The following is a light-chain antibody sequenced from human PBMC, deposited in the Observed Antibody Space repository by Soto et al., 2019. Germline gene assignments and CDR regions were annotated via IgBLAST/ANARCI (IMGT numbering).Light chain of an antibody. CDR3: SSYAGSNNYV. CDR2: EVS. J-gene: IGLJ1*01. CDR1: SSDVGGYNY. V-gene: IGLV2-8*01. Sequence: QSALTQPPSASGSPGQSVTISCTGTSSDVGGYNYVSWYQQHPGKAPKLMIYEVSKRPSGVPDRFSGSKSGNTASLTVSGLQAEEEDDYYCSSYAGSNNYVFGTGTKLTVL.